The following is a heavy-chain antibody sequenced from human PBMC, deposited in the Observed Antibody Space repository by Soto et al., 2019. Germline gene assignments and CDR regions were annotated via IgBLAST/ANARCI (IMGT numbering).Heavy chain of an antibody. CDR2: IYYSXSP. D-gene: IGHD1-26*01. CDR3: ARLSWELPFDY. CDR1: GGSINSYY. J-gene: IGHJ4*02. V-gene: IGHV4-59*05. Sequence: PXXTLSLTCTVSGGSINSYYWSWIRQPPGKGLERMGXIYYSXSPYHNPSLKXXVTISADXXKNQFSLKMSSVTAADTAVYYCARLSWELPFDYWGQGTLVTVSS.